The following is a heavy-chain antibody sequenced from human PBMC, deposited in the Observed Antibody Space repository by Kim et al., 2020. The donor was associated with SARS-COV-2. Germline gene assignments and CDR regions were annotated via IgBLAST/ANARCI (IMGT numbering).Heavy chain of an antibody. D-gene: IGHD3-22*01. V-gene: IGHV4-61*01. CDR1: GGSVSSGSYY. J-gene: IGHJ4*02. Sequence: SETLSLTCTVSGGSVSSGSYYWSWIRQPPGKGLEWIGYIYYSGSTNYNPSLKSRVTISVDTSKNQFSLKLSSVTAADTAVYYCAREIYDSSGYYYATGDYFDYWGQGTLVTVSS. CDR3: AREIYDSSGYYYATGDYFDY. CDR2: IYYSGST.